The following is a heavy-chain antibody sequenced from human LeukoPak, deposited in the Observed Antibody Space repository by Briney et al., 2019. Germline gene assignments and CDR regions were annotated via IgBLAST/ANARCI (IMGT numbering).Heavy chain of an antibody. Sequence: GGSLRLAYAPAGLTFSSNATSCARHPPGKGLEWVLSISGSGGSTYYADSVTGRFTISRDNSKNTLYLQMNSLRAEDTAVYYCAKGGYSGYVGWDYFDYWGQGTLVTVSS. D-gene: IGHD5-12*01. CDR1: GLTFSSNA. CDR3: AKGGYSGYVGWDYFDY. CDR2: ISGSGGST. J-gene: IGHJ4*02. V-gene: IGHV3-23*01.